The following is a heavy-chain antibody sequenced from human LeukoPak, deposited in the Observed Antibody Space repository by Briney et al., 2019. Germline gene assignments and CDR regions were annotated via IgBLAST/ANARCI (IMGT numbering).Heavy chain of an antibody. CDR1: GFTFSSYS. Sequence: PGGSLRLSCAASGFTFSSYSMNWVRQAPGKGLEWVSSISSSSSYIYYADSVKGRFTISRDNSKNTLYLQMNSLRAEDTAVYYCANLEGGYSGYDRDYWGQGTLVTVSS. J-gene: IGHJ4*02. V-gene: IGHV3-21*04. CDR2: ISSSSSYI. CDR3: ANLEGGYSGYDRDY. D-gene: IGHD5-12*01.